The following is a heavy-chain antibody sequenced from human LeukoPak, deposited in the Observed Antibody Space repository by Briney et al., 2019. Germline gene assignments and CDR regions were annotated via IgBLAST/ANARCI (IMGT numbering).Heavy chain of an antibody. CDR2: IYPGDSDT. V-gene: IGHV5-51*01. D-gene: IGHD4-23*01. CDR1: GYRFTSYW. Sequence: GASLKISCKGSGYRFTSYWIGWVRQMPGKGLEWMGIIYPGDSDTRYNPSFQGQVTISADKSISTAYLQWSSLKASDTAMYYCARRRYNQTPGDYWGQGTLVTVSS. J-gene: IGHJ4*02. CDR3: ARRRYNQTPGDY.